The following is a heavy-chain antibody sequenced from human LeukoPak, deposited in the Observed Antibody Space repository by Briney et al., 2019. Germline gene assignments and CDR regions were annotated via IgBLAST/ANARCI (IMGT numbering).Heavy chain of an antibody. D-gene: IGHD1-1*01. CDR1: GFTFSSYE. CDR2: ISSSGSTI. CDR3: ARGGTTFEH. V-gene: IGHV3-48*03. J-gene: IGHJ4*02. Sequence: SGGSLRLSCAASGFTFSSYEMNWVRQAPGKGLEWVSYISSSGSTIYYADSVNGRFTISRDNAKNALYLQMNSLRAEDTAVYYCARGGTTFEHWGQGTLVTVSS.